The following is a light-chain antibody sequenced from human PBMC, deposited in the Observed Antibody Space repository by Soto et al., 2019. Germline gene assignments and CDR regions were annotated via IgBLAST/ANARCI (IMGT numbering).Light chain of an antibody. Sequence: MTQSPSTLSASLGDRVTITCRASQSISNWLAWYQQKPGQAPRLLIYGASSRATGIPVRFSGSGSGTEFTLTISSLQSEDFAVYYCQQYNNWPLTFGQGTRLEIK. CDR2: GAS. V-gene: IGKV3-15*01. CDR1: QSISNW. CDR3: QQYNNWPLT. J-gene: IGKJ5*01.